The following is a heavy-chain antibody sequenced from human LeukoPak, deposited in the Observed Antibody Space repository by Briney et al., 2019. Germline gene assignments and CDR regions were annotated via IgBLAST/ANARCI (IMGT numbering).Heavy chain of an antibody. CDR2: ISYDGSNK. CDR1: GFTFSSYA. V-gene: IGHV3-30*04. D-gene: IGHD4-23*01. Sequence: GGSLRLSCAASGFTFSSYALHWVRQAPGRGLEWVAVISYDGSNKYYADSVKGRFTISRDNSKNTLYLQMNSLRPEDTALYYCARGGSYGGYHSYWGQGTLVTVSS. J-gene: IGHJ4*02. CDR3: ARGGSYGGYHSY.